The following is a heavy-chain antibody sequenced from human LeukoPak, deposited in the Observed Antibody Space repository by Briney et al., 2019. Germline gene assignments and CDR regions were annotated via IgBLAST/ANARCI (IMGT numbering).Heavy chain of an antibody. Sequence: SETLSLTCTVSGGSISSTSHYWSWIRQSPGKGLEWIGSMHYSGYTYYHPSLKSRLTISVDTSKNQFSLRLTSVTAADTAIYYCARPAPAVNGRGRASDIWGQGTMVTVSS. CDR2: MHYSGYT. J-gene: IGHJ3*02. CDR1: GGSISSTSHY. D-gene: IGHD6-19*01. V-gene: IGHV4-39*01. CDR3: ARPAPAVNGRGRASDI.